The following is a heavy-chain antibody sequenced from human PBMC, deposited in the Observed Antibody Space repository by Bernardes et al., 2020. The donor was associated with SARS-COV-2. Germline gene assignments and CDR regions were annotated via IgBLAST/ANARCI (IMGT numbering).Heavy chain of an antibody. Sequence: GGSLRLSCAASGFTCRSYAMTWVRQAPGKGLEWVSSISGTGAGTYYADSVKGRFTISRDNSKNTLYLQMNSLRVEDTAVYYCAKGWSGWHNDAFDIWGQGTMVTVSS. J-gene: IGHJ3*02. V-gene: IGHV3-23*01. CDR2: ISGTGAGT. CDR3: AKGWSGWHNDAFDI. CDR1: GFTCRSYA. D-gene: IGHD6-19*01.